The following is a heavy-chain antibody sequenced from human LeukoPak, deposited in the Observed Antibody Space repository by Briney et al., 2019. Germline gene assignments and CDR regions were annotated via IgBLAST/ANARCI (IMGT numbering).Heavy chain of an antibody. Sequence: GGSLRLSCAASGFTFSSYSMNWVRQAPGKGLEWVSSISSSSSYIYYADSVKSRFTISRDNAKNSLYLQMNSLRAEDTAVYYCARDFAGSGSYFNPWGQGTLVTVSS. CDR1: GFTFSSYS. D-gene: IGHD1-26*01. V-gene: IGHV3-21*01. J-gene: IGHJ5*02. CDR3: ARDFAGSGSYFNP. CDR2: ISSSSSYI.